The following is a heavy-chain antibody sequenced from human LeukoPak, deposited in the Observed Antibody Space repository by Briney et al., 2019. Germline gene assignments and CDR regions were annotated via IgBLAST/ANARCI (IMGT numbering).Heavy chain of an antibody. CDR2: IYYSGST. J-gene: IGHJ3*02. D-gene: IGHD6-6*01. CDR3: ARETTQGRSSFRPMPFDI. Sequence: ESSETLSLTCPVSGGSISSYYWSWFRQPPAKRLEGLGYIYYSGSTNYNHSLTSRVTISVETSKNQFSLKLSSVTAAYTAVYYCARETTQGRSSFRPMPFDIWGQGTMVTVSS. V-gene: IGHV4-59*01. CDR1: GGSISSYY.